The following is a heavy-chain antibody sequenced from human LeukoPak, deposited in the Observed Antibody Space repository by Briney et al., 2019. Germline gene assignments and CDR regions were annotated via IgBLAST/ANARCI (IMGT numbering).Heavy chain of an antibody. J-gene: IGHJ4*02. CDR2: INPNSGGT. Sequence: ASVEVSCKASGYTFTGYYMHWVRQAPGQGLEWMGWINPNSGGTNYAQKFQGRVTMTRDTSISTAYMELSRLRSDDTAVYYCARGYYYGSGSYYHLNYWGQGTLVTVSS. D-gene: IGHD3-10*01. CDR1: GYTFTGYY. CDR3: ARGYYYGSGSYYHLNY. V-gene: IGHV1-2*02.